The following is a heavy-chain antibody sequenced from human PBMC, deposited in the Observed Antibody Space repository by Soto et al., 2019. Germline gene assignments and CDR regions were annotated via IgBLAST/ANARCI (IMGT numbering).Heavy chain of an antibody. Sequence: EVQLVESGGGLVQPGGSLRLSCAASGFTVSNDYMRWVRQAPGKGLEWVSLIYSGGATYYADSVKGRFTISRDNSKNTLYLQMNSLRAEDTPVYYCARDGTYNWVGGQGILVTVSS. D-gene: IGHD1-1*01. J-gene: IGHJ4*02. CDR2: IYSGGAT. V-gene: IGHV3-66*01. CDR1: GFTVSNDY. CDR3: ARDGTYNWV.